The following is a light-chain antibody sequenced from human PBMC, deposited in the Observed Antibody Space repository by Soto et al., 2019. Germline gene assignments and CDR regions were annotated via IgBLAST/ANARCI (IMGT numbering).Light chain of an antibody. J-gene: IGKJ4*01. CDR1: QSISSY. Sequence: DIQMTQSPSSLSASVGDRVTITCRASQSISSYLNWYQQKPGKAPKLLIYAASSLQSGVPSRFSGSGSGTDFTLTISSLQPEDFATYYCQQSCSTLLTFGGGTKV. V-gene: IGKV1-39*01. CDR3: QQSCSTLLT. CDR2: AAS.